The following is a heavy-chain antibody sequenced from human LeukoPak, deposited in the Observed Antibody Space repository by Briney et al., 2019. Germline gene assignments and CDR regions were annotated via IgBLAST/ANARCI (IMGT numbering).Heavy chain of an antibody. CDR2: INQAGSEE. CDR3: ARLSLGPFVY. D-gene: IGHD2/OR15-2a*01. J-gene: IGHJ4*02. CDR1: GFTISSFW. Sequence: GGSLRLSCAVSGFTISSFWMGWVRQAPGKGLEWVANINQAGSEEYYVESERGRFFISRDNAENSLYLQMNSLTAEDTAVYYCARLSLGPFVYWGQGTLVTVSS. V-gene: IGHV3-7*04.